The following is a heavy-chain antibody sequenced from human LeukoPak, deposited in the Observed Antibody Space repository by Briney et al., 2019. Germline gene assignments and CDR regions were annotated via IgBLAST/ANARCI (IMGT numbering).Heavy chain of an antibody. CDR2: ISGSGGST. V-gene: IGHV3-23*01. D-gene: IGHD2-15*01. Sequence: PGGSLRLSYAASGFTFSSYAMSWVRQAPGKGLEWVSAISGSGGSTYYADSVKGRFTISRDNSKNTLYLQMNSLRAEDTAVYYCAKVVGYCSGGSCYSRWYFQHWGQGTLVTVSS. CDR3: AKVVGYCSGGSCYSRWYFQH. J-gene: IGHJ1*01. CDR1: GFTFSSYA.